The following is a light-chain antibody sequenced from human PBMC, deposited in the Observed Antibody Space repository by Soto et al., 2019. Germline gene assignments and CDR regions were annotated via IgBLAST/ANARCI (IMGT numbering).Light chain of an antibody. V-gene: IGKV1-5*03. CDR3: QHYNSYSEA. CDR1: QSISNW. CDR2: KAS. J-gene: IGKJ1*01. Sequence: DIQMTQSPPTLPASVGDRVTITCRASQSISNWLAWYQQKPGKAPKLLIYKASTLKSGVPSRFSGSGSGTEFTLTISSLQPDDFATYYCQHYNSYSEAFGQGTKVDIK.